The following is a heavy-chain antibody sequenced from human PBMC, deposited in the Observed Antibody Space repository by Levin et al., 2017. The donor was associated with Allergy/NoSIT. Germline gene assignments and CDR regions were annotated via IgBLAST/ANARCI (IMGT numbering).Heavy chain of an antibody. CDR3: ARAEGIAVAGNRS. D-gene: IGHD6-19*01. CDR2: ISSSSSYI. V-gene: IGHV3-21*01. Sequence: PGGSLRLSCAASGFTFSSYSMNWVRQAPGKGLEWVSSISSSSSYIYYADSVKGRFTISRDNAKNSLYLQMNSLRAEDTAVYYCARAEGIAVAGNRSWGQGTLVTVSS. CDR1: GFTFSSYS. J-gene: IGHJ4*02.